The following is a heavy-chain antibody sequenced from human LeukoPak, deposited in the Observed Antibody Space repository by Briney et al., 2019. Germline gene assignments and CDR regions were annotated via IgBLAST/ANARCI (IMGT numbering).Heavy chain of an antibody. D-gene: IGHD4-23*01. J-gene: IGHJ4*02. V-gene: IGHV4-34*01. Sequence: SETLSLTCAVYGGSFSGCYWSWIRQPPGKGLEWIGEINHSGSTNYNPSLKSRVTISVDTSKNQFSLKLSSVTAADTAVYYCASGWVRTVFDYWGQGTLVTVSS. CDR3: ASGWVRTVFDY. CDR1: GGSFSGCY. CDR2: INHSGST.